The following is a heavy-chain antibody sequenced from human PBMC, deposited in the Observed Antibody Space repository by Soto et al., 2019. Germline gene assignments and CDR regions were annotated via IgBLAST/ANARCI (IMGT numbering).Heavy chain of an antibody. CDR3: AREVQGSGWYYYGMDV. Sequence: XGSLRLSFAASGFTFSSYAMHWVRQAPGKGLEWVAVISYDGSNKYYADSVKGRFTISRDNSKNTLYLQMNSLRAEDTAVYYCAREVQGSGWYYYGMDVWGQGTTVTVSS. CDR2: ISYDGSNK. V-gene: IGHV3-30-3*01. CDR1: GFTFSSYA. D-gene: IGHD6-19*01. J-gene: IGHJ6*02.